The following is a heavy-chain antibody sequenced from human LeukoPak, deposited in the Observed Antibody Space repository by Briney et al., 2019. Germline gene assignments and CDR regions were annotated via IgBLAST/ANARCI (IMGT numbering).Heavy chain of an antibody. CDR1: GFTFSSYS. J-gene: IGHJ4*02. D-gene: IGHD2-2*03. V-gene: IGHV3-21*04. CDR2: ISSSSSYI. Sequence: PGGSLRLSCAASGFTFSSYSMNWVRQAPGKGLEWVSSISSSSSYIYYADSVKGRFTISRDNAKNSLYLQMNSLRAEDTAVYYCARVPGYCSSTSCYPDYWGQGTLVTVSS. CDR3: ARVPGYCSSTSCYPDY.